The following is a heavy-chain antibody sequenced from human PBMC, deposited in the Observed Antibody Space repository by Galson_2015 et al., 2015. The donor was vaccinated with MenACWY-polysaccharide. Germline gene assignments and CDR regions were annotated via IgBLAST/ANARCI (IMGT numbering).Heavy chain of an antibody. CDR2: IRCKASGEKT. J-gene: IGHJ4*02. V-gene: IGHV3-49*03. Sequence: SLRLSCAASGFTFGDNAMAWFRQAPGKGLEWVGFIRCKASGEKTGYAASVKDTFTISRADSKGTAYLQMHSLRAEDTALYYCAKGAAHYGSGNYYDYWGQGTQVTVSS. CDR1: GFTFGDNA. D-gene: IGHD3-10*01. CDR3: AKGAAHYGSGNYYDY.